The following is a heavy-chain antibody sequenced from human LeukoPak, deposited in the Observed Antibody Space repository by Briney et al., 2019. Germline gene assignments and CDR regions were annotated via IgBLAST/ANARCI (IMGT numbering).Heavy chain of an antibody. CDR2: INWNGGST. J-gene: IGHJ4*02. Sequence: PGGSLRLSCAASGLNFDDYGMSWVRQAPGKWLAWVPGINWNGGSTGYADSVKGRFTISRDNAKNSLYLQMNSLRAEDTALYYCARALLGSGYLYWGQGTLVTVSS. D-gene: IGHD3-22*01. V-gene: IGHV3-20*04. CDR1: GLNFDDYG. CDR3: ARALLGSGYLY.